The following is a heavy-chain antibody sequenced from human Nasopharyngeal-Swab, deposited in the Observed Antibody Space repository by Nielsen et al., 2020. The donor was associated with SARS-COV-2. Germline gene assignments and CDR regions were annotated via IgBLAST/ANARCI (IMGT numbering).Heavy chain of an antibody. Sequence: GESLKISCVASGVIFRNYWMHWVRQAPGKGLVWVSRVNEDGSRTDYADSVKGRFTISRDNAKNTLYLQMNSLRAEDTALYYCVKDGYCTNGVCGFDAFDIWGRGTMVTVSS. CDR3: VKDGYCTNGVCGFDAFDI. J-gene: IGHJ3*02. D-gene: IGHD2-8*01. CDR2: VNEDGSRT. V-gene: IGHV3-74*01. CDR1: GVIFRNYW.